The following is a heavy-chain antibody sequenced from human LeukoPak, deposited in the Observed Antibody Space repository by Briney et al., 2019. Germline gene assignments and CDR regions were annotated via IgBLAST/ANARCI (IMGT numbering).Heavy chain of an antibody. CDR2: ISGSGTI. V-gene: IGHV4-4*07. Sequence: SETLSLTCTVSGGSIRSYWSWIRQPAGKGLEWIGRISGSGTITYNPSLKSRVTISVDTSKNQFSLKLSSVTAADTAVYYCASLTTAEAFDIWGQGTMVTVSS. J-gene: IGHJ3*02. CDR1: GGSIRSY. D-gene: IGHD3-22*01. CDR3: ASLTTAEAFDI.